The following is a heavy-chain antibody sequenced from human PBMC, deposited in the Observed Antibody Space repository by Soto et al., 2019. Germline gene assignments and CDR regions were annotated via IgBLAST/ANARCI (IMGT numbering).Heavy chain of an antibody. CDR1: GFTFSSYG. J-gene: IGHJ6*02. D-gene: IGHD5-18*01. CDR3: AKEGAIQLCRDV. CDR2: ISYDGSNK. V-gene: IGHV3-30*18. Sequence: QVQLVESGGGVVQPGRSLRLSCAASGFTFSSYGMHWVRRAPGKGLEWVAVISYDGSNKYYADSVKGRFTISRDNSKNTLYLQMNSLRAEDTAVYYCAKEGAIQLCRDVWGQGTTVTVSS.